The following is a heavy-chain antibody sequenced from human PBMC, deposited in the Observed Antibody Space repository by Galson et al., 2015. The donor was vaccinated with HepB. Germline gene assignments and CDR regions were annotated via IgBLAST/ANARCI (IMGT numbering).Heavy chain of an antibody. CDR3: ARDLVQWGGPDYYYYGMDV. CDR1: GFSFSGYS. Sequence: SLRLSCAASGFSFSGYSMNWVRQAPGKGLEWVSSISSSSRYIDYAGSVKGRFTVSRDNAKNSLYLQMNSLRAEDTAVYYCARDLVQWGGPDYYYYGMDVWGQGTTVTVSS. CDR2: ISSSSRYI. J-gene: IGHJ6*02. V-gene: IGHV3-21*01. D-gene: IGHD3-16*01.